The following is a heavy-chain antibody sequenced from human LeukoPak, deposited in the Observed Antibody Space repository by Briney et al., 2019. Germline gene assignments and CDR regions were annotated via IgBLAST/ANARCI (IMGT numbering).Heavy chain of an antibody. CDR2: IYSGGST. V-gene: IGHV3-66*02. CDR3: ASWGYYDSSGYYQIDY. Sequence: QPGGSLRLSCAASGFTVSSNYMSWVRQAPGKGLEWVSVIYSGGSTYYADSVKGRFTISRDNSKNTLYLRMNSLRAEDTAVYYCASWGYYDSSGYYQIDYWGQGTLVTVSS. J-gene: IGHJ4*02. D-gene: IGHD3-22*01. CDR1: GFTVSSNY.